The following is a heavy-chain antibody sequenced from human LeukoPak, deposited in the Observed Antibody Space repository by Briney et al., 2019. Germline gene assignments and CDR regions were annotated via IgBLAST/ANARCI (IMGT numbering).Heavy chain of an antibody. D-gene: IGHD3-3*01. CDR3: ARDKTFEVVNYFDY. CDR1: GGSIGSGSYY. J-gene: IGHJ4*02. V-gene: IGHV4-39*07. CDR2: IYYSGST. Sequence: KPSETLSLTCTVAGGSIGSGSYYWGWIRQPPGKGLEWIGSIYYSGSTYYNPSLESRITVSLDTSKNQFSLKLRFVTAADTAVYYCARDKTFEVVNYFDYWGQGTLVTVSS.